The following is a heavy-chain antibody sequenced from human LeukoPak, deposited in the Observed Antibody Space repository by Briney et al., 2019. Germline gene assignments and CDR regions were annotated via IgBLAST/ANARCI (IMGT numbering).Heavy chain of an antibody. Sequence: GGSLRLSCTVSGFTFGDYAMSWVRQAPGKGLEWVGFIRSKVSGGTTEYAASVKDRFTISRDDSKSIAYLQMNSLETEDIAVYYCTPSITGTTFKFDYWGQGTLVTVSS. J-gene: IGHJ4*02. D-gene: IGHD1-7*01. V-gene: IGHV3-49*04. CDR3: TPSITGTTFKFDY. CDR2: IRSKVSGGTT. CDR1: GFTFGDYA.